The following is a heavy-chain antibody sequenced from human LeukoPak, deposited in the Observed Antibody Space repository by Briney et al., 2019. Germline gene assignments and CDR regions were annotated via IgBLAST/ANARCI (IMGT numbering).Heavy chain of an antibody. CDR2: IKEDGSEK. D-gene: IGHD1-26*01. CDR3: AKSAIVGATYRGNY. V-gene: IGHV3-7*03. Sequence: GGSLRLSCAASGFTFSSYAMSWVRQAPGKGLEWVANIKEDGSEKYYVDSVKGRFTISRDNAKNSLYLQMNSLRAEDTAVYYCAKSAIVGATYRGNYWGQGTLVTVSS. CDR1: GFTFSSYA. J-gene: IGHJ4*02.